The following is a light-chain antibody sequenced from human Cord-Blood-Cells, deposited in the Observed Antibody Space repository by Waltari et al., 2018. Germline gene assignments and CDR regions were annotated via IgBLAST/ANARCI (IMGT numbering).Light chain of an antibody. CDR1: SSDVGSYNL. Sequence: QSALTQPASVSGSPGQASTISCTGNSSDVGSYNLVSWYQQHPGKAPKRMIYEGSKRPSGVSNRFSGSKSGNTASLTISGLQAEDEADYYCCSYAGSSTWVFGGGTKLTVL. CDR2: EGS. J-gene: IGLJ3*02. CDR3: CSYAGSSTWV. V-gene: IGLV2-23*01.